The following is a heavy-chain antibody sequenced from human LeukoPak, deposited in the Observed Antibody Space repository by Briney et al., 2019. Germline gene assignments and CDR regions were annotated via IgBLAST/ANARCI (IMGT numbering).Heavy chain of an antibody. J-gene: IGHJ4*02. CDR1: GFPFSDYY. V-gene: IGHV3-11*04. CDR2: ISSSGSTI. Sequence: GGSLRLSCAASGFPFSDYYMSWIRQAPGKGLEWVSYISSSGSTIYYADSVKGRFTISRDNATNSLYLQMNSLRAEDTAVYYCARRPYSRCELLNVDYWGQGTLVTVSS. D-gene: IGHD1-26*01. CDR3: ARRPYSRCELLNVDY.